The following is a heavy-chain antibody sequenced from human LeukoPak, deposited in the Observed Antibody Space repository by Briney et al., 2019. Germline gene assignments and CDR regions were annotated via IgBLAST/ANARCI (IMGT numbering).Heavy chain of an antibody. CDR1: GFTFSSYA. V-gene: IGHV4-34*08. J-gene: IGHJ3*02. D-gene: IGHD3-22*01. Sequence: GSLRLSCAASGFTFSSYAMSWVRQPPGKGLEWIGEINHSGSTNYNPSLKSRVTISVDTSKNQFSLKLSSVTAADTAVYYCATEPYYYDSSGSPRGYDAFDIWGQGTMVTVSS. CDR2: INHSGST. CDR3: ATEPYYYDSSGSPRGYDAFDI.